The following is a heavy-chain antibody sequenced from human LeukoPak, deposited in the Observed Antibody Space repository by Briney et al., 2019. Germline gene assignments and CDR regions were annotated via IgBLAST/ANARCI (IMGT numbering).Heavy chain of an antibody. D-gene: IGHD4-23*01. CDR2: MKPNSGNT. Sequence: ASVKVSCKASGDTFTNYDINWVRQATGQGLEWMGYMKPNSGNTGYAQMFQGRVTMTRDTSISTAYMELSSLTSEDTAVYYCATELRWKDHWGQGTLVTVSS. J-gene: IGHJ4*02. CDR1: GDTFTNYD. CDR3: ATELRWKDH. V-gene: IGHV1-8*01.